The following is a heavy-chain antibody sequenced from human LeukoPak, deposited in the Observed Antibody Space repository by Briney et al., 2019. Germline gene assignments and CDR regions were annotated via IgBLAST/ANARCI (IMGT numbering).Heavy chain of an antibody. V-gene: IGHV4-39*07. Sequence: SGTLSLTCTVSGGSISTSSYYWGWIRQPPGKGLEWIGSISYSGSTYYNPSLKSRVTISVDTSKNQFSLKLSSVTAADTAVYYCARPRGITVTTQRVGRFDPWGQGTLVTVSS. D-gene: IGHD4-11*01. CDR2: ISYSGST. CDR3: ARPRGITVTTQRVGRFDP. CDR1: GGSISTSSYY. J-gene: IGHJ5*02.